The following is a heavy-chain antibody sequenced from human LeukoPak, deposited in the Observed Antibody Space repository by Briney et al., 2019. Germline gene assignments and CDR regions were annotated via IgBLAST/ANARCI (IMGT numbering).Heavy chain of an antibody. J-gene: IGHJ4*02. D-gene: IGHD3-22*01. CDR1: GSTFSDYY. CDR3: ARRGSGYYFFDY. CDR2: IGSSGVNI. Sequence: GESLRLSCAASGSTFSDYYMSWIRQAPGKGLEWVSYIGSSGVNIYYADSVKGRFTISRDNAKNSLYLQMNSLRAEDTAVYYCARRGSGYYFFDYWGQGTLVTVSS. V-gene: IGHV3-11*01.